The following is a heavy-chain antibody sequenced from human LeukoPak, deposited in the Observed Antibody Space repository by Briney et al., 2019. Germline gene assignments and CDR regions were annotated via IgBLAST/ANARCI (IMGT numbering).Heavy chain of an antibody. CDR3: ARLVVTPTYDY. D-gene: IGHD2-21*02. V-gene: IGHV5-51*01. CDR2: NYPGDSDT. CDR1: GYNFSRHW. J-gene: IGHJ4*02. Sequence: GESLKISFHGSGYNFSRHWIGLGRQTPGKGLEWMAINYPGDSDTRYSPSFQGQVSISADKSINSAYLQWSSLKASDTAMYYCARLVVTPTYDYWGQGSLVTVSS.